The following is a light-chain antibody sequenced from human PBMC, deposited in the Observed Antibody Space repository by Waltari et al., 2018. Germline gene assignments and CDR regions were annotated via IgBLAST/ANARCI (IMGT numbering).Light chain of an antibody. Sequence: EVVMTQSPATLSVSPGERVPLSCRASQSAKTSLAWYPQTPGQAPRLLIYRASTRAAGVPDRFSGSGSGTEFTLTISSLQSEDSAIYYCQQYNIWPWTFGPGTNVDIK. CDR2: RAS. CDR3: QQYNIWPWT. V-gene: IGKV3D-15*01. CDR1: QSAKTS. J-gene: IGKJ1*01.